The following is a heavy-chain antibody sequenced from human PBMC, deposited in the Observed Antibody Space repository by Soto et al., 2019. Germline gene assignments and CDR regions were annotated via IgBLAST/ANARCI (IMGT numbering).Heavy chain of an antibody. CDR3: ASPPPTPNYDWYYGMDV. Sequence: GGSLRLSCAASGFTFSSYAMHWVRQAPGKGLEWVAVISYDGSNKYYADSVKGRFTISRDNSKNTLYLQMNSLRAEDTAVYYCASPPPTPNYDWYYGMDVWGQGTTVTVSS. CDR1: GFTFSSYA. V-gene: IGHV3-30-3*01. D-gene: IGHD3-16*01. CDR2: ISYDGSNK. J-gene: IGHJ6*02.